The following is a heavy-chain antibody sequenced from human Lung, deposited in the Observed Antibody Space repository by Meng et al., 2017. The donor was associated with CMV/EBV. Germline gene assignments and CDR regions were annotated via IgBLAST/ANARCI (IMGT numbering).Heavy chain of an antibody. J-gene: IGHJ6*02. CDR1: GFSLTTVAVG. CDR3: ENRRDSYDYSGLDV. D-gene: IGHD3-16*01. Sequence: GPXLVXPTETLTLTCAFSGFSLTTVAVGVGWIRQPPGKTLEWLGVIYWNDDSRYNPSLQSRLSLTKETSKNLLFLTLTNVDPADTATYFCENRRDSYDYSGLDVWGQGXTVTVSS. CDR2: IYWNDDS. V-gene: IGHV2-5*01.